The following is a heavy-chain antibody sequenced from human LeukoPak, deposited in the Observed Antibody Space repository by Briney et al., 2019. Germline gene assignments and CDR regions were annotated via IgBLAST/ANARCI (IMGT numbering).Heavy chain of an antibody. CDR2: IWYDGSNK. J-gene: IGHJ4*02. CDR3: SRGPTAAKAVDFDY. D-gene: IGHD6-13*01. V-gene: IGHV3-33*01. CDR1: GFTFSRYG. Sequence: GGSLRLSCAASGFTFSRYGMHWVRQAPGKGLEWVAVIWYDGSNKYYADSVKGRFTISRDNSKNTLYLQMNSLRAEDTAVYYCSRGPTAAKAVDFDYWGQGTLVTVSS.